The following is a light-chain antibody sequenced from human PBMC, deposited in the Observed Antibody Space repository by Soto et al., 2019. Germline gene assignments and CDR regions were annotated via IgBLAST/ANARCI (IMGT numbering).Light chain of an antibody. CDR3: QQYTSPPWT. CDR1: QSVPGNY. V-gene: IGKV3-20*01. Sequence: EIVLTQSPGTLSLSPGERATLSCMASQSVPGNYLAWLQQKPGQSPRLLIYGASSRATGIPDRFSGSGSGTDFTPTISRLEPEDFALSYCQQYTSPPWTLGQRTKVETK. J-gene: IGKJ1*01. CDR2: GAS.